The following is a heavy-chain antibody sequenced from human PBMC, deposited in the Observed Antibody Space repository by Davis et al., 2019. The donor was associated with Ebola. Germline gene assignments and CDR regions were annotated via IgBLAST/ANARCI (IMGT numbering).Heavy chain of an antibody. CDR1: GGSISSYY. CDR2: IYYSGST. Sequence: MPSETLSLTCTVSGGSISSYYWSWIRQPPGKGLEWIGYIYYSGSTNYNPSLKSRVTISVDTSKNQFSLKLSSVTAADTAVYYCARRRWLPTGGYYFDYWGQGTLVTVSS. D-gene: IGHD5-24*01. J-gene: IGHJ4*02. V-gene: IGHV4-59*08. CDR3: ARRRWLPTGGYYFDY.